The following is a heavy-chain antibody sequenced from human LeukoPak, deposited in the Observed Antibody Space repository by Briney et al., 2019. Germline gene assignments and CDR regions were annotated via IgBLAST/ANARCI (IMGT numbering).Heavy chain of an antibody. D-gene: IGHD3-16*01. J-gene: IGHJ6*03. CDR2: IYYSGST. CDR1: GGSISSSSYY. V-gene: IGHV4-39*01. Sequence: SETLSLTCTVSGGSISSSSYYWGWIRQPPGKGLEWIGSIYYSGSTYYNPSLKSRVTISVDTSKNQFSLKPSSVTAADTAVYYCARHPRPYGWLRSYYYMDVWGKGTTVTVSS. CDR3: ARHPRPYGWLRSYYYMDV.